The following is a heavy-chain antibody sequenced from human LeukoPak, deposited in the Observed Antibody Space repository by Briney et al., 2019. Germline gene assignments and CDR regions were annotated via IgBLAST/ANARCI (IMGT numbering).Heavy chain of an antibody. CDR2: IRYDGSNK. J-gene: IGHJ5*02. CDR3: AKGDSGSYPNWFDP. D-gene: IGHD1-26*01. CDR1: GFTFSSYA. Sequence: GGSLRLSCAASGFTFSSYAMTWVRQAPGKGLEWVAFIRYDGSNKYYADSVKGRFTISRDNSKNTLYLQMNSLRAEDTAVYYCAKGDSGSYPNWFDPWGQGTLVTVSS. V-gene: IGHV3-30*02.